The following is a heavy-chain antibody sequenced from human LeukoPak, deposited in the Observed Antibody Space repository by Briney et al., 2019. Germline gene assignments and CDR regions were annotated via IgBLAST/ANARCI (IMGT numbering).Heavy chain of an antibody. CDR3: AKVGLIFGVDEGDAFDI. CDR1: GFTFSTYS. V-gene: IGHV3-30*18. D-gene: IGHD3-3*01. CDR2: ISYDGSNK. J-gene: IGHJ3*02. Sequence: GGSLRLSCAASGFTFSTYSMNWVRQAPGKGLEWVAVISYDGSNKYYADSVKGRFTISRDNSKNTLYLQMNSLRAEDTAVYYCAKVGLIFGVDEGDAFDIWGQGTMVTVSS.